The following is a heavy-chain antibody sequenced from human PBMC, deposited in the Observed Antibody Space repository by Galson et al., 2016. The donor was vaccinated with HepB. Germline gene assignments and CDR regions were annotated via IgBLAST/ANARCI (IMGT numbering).Heavy chain of an antibody. CDR2: IWYDGSKK. V-gene: IGHV3-33*01. Sequence: SLRLSCAASGFTFRSHGFHWVRQAPGKGLEWVGDIWYDGSKKYYGDSMKGRFTISRDDSKSTVYLEINSLRGEDTAVYYCARDLARGRLDPWGQGTQVTVSS. J-gene: IGHJ5*02. CDR1: GFTFRSHG. CDR3: ARDLARGRLDP. D-gene: IGHD2-21*01.